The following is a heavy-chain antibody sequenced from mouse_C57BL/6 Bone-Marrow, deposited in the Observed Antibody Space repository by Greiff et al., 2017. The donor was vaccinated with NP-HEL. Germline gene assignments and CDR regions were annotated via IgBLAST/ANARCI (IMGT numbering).Heavy chain of an antibody. CDR2: IHPNSGST. V-gene: IGHV1-64*01. CDR3: APRGFITTVVAPYWYFDV. D-gene: IGHD1-1*01. J-gene: IGHJ1*03. Sequence: VQLQQSGAELVKPGASVKLSCKASGYTFTSYWMHWVKQRPGQGLEWIGMIHPNSGSTNYNEKFKSKATLTVDKSASTAYMQLSSLTSEDSAVYYCAPRGFITTVVAPYWYFDVWGTGTTVTVSS. CDR1: GYTFTSYW.